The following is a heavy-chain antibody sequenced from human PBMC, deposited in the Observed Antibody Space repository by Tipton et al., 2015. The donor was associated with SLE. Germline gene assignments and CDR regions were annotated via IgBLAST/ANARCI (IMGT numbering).Heavy chain of an antibody. J-gene: IGHJ6*02. Sequence: TLSLTCTVSGGSISSNTWWNWVRQPPGMGLEWIGEIHHRGTTNYNPSLKSRVTISVDRSKNQFSLRLSSVTAADTAVYYCASGRCSSTSCYVAPYGLDVWGQGTTVTVSS. CDR1: GGSISSNTW. CDR3: ASGRCSSTSCYVAPYGLDV. CDR2: IHHRGTT. D-gene: IGHD2-2*01. V-gene: IGHV4-4*02.